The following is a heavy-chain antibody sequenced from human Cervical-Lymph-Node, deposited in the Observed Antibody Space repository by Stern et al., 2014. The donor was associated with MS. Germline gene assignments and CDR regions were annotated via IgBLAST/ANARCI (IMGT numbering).Heavy chain of an antibody. J-gene: IGHJ5*02. V-gene: IGHV4-59*01. Sequence: QVQLQESGPGLVKPSETLSLTCTVSGGSFNNYYWSWIRQPPGKGLELIGYIYQDGSTKYNPSLKSRVTISLHTSKKQFSLRLTSVTAADTAVYYCARVDDCSGGTCFSTSWFDPWGQGTLVTVSS. CDR2: IYQDGST. D-gene: IGHD2-15*01. CDR3: ARVDDCSGGTCFSTSWFDP. CDR1: GGSFNNYY.